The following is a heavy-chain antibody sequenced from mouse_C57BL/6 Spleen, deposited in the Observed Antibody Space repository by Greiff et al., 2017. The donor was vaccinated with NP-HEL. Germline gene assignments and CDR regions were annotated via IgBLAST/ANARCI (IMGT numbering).Heavy chain of an antibody. V-gene: IGHV1-80*01. Sequence: VQLQQSGAELVKPGASVKISCKASGYAFSSYWMNWVKQRPGKGLEWIGQIYPGDGDTNYNGKFKGKATLTADKSSSTAYMQLSSLTSEDSAVYFCARRGSSYGYFDVWGTGTTVTVSS. CDR1: GYAFSSYW. CDR2: IYPGDGDT. J-gene: IGHJ1*03. CDR3: ARRGSSYGYFDV. D-gene: IGHD1-1*01.